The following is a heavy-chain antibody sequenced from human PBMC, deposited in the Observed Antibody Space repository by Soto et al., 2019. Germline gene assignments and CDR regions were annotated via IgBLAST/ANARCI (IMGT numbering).Heavy chain of an antibody. Sequence: AASVKVSGKASGYTFTSYALSWVRHAPGQGLEWMGWISTYNGNTNYAQNLQGRVTMTTDISTNTAYMELRSLRSDDTAVYYCARVVGGIPVAGSWNWFDPWGQGTLVTVSS. CDR2: ISTYNGNT. CDR3: ARVVGGIPVAGSWNWFDP. D-gene: IGHD6-19*01. V-gene: IGHV1-18*04. J-gene: IGHJ5*02. CDR1: GYTFTSYA.